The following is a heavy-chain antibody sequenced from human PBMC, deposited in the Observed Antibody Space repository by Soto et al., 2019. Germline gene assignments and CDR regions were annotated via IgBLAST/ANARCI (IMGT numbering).Heavy chain of an antibody. CDR3: ASVGATLPYYYYGIDV. J-gene: IGHJ6*02. Sequence: PSETLSLTCTVSGGSISTGDYYWSWIRQPPGKGLEWVGYIFYSGSTYYNPSLKSRVTISLDTSRNQFSLRLNSVTAADTAVYFCASVGATLPYYYYGIDVWGQGTTVTVSS. D-gene: IGHD1-26*01. CDR2: IFYSGST. V-gene: IGHV4-30-4*01. CDR1: GGSISTGDYY.